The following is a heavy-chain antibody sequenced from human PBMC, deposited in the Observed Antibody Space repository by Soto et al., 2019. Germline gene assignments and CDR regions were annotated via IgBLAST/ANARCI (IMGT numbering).Heavy chain of an antibody. Sequence: ASVKVSCKASGYTFTSYGISWVRQAPGQGLEWMGWISAYNGNTNYAQKLQGRVTMTTDTSTSTAYMELRSLRSDDTAVYYCAGVGDRNYYYYYYYMDVWGKGTTVTVSS. V-gene: IGHV1-18*01. J-gene: IGHJ6*03. CDR1: GYTFTSYG. CDR2: ISAYNGNT. CDR3: AGVGDRNYYYYYYYMDV. D-gene: IGHD3-10*01.